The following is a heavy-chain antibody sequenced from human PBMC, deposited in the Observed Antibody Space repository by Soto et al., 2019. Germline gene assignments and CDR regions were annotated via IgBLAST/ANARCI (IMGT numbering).Heavy chain of an antibody. D-gene: IGHD3-10*01. CDR3: VLSTMVRGVITRFDH. J-gene: IGHJ4*02. CDR1: GYTFTNYA. Sequence: ASVKVSCKASGYTFTNYAMHWVRQAPGQRLEWMGGINAGNGNTKYSQKFQGRVTITRDTSASTAYMELSSLRSEDTAVYCCVLSTMVRGVITRFDHWGQGTLVTVSS. CDR2: INAGNGNT. V-gene: IGHV1-3*01.